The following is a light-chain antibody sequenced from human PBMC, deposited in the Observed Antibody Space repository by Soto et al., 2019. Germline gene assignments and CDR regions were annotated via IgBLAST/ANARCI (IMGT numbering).Light chain of an antibody. Sequence: EIVLTQSPGTLSLSPGERATLSCRASQSVGSNLAWYQQKPGQAPRLLIYGASSRATVIPDRFSGSGSGTDFTLTISRLEPEDFAVYYCQQYNNSPPLTFGGGTKVEIK. CDR1: QSVGSN. J-gene: IGKJ4*01. CDR2: GAS. V-gene: IGKV3-20*01. CDR3: QQYNNSPPLT.